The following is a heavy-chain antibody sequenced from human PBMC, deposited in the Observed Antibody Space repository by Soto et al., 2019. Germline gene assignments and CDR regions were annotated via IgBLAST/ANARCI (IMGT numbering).Heavy chain of an antibody. J-gene: IGHJ4*02. CDR2: ISAYSGNT. CDR1: GYTFTSYG. CDR3: ARGEMCFDS. D-gene: IGHD1-26*01. V-gene: IGHV1-18*01. Sequence: QVQLVQSGAEVKKPGASVKVPCKASGYTFTSYGISWVRQAPGQGLEWMGWISAYSGNTKYAQKFQGRVTMTTDISTSTAYMARRCRRSDDTAVYCFARGEMCFDSWGQGTLVTVSS.